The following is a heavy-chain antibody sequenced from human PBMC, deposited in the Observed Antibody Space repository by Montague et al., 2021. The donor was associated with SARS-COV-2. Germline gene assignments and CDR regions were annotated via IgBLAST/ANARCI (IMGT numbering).Heavy chain of an antibody. Sequence: TLSLTCTVSGGSISSGSYYWSWIRQPAGKGLEWIGRIYTSESTNYNPSLKSRVTISVDTSKNQFSLKLSSVTAADTAVYYCARADFWSGYLYFDYWGQGTLVTVSS. V-gene: IGHV4-61*02. CDR1: GGSISSGSYY. CDR3: ARADFWSGYLYFDY. CDR2: IYTSEST. D-gene: IGHD3-3*01. J-gene: IGHJ4*02.